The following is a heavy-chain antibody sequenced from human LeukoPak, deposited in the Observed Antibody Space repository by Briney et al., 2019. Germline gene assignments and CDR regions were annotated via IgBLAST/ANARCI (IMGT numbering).Heavy chain of an antibody. CDR1: GGSISSYY. D-gene: IGHD6-19*01. V-gene: IGHV4-4*07. CDR3: ARGYSSGWYHYFDY. CDR2: IYTSGST. Sequence: SETLSLTCTVSGGSISSYYWSWIRQPAGKGLEWIGRIYTSGSTNYNPSLKSRVTMSVDTSKNQFSLKLSSVTAADTAVYYCARGYSSGWYHYFDYWGQGTLATVSS. J-gene: IGHJ4*02.